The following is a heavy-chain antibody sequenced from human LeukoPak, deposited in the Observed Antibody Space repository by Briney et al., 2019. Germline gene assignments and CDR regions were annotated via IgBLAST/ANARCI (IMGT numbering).Heavy chain of an antibody. D-gene: IGHD2-2*01. V-gene: IGHV4-39*01. CDR2: IYYSGST. Sequence: PSETLSLTCTVSGGSISSSSYYWGWIRQPPGKGLEWIGIIYYSGSTYYNPSLKSRLTISVDTSKNQFSLKLSSVTATDTAVYYCARRGYCSTTSCYEYWFDPWGQGTLVTVSS. J-gene: IGHJ5*02. CDR3: ARRGYCSTTSCYEYWFDP. CDR1: GGSISSSSYY.